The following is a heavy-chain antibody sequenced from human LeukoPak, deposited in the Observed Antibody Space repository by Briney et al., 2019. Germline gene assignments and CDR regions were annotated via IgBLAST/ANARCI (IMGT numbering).Heavy chain of an antibody. CDR1: GGSISSYY. J-gene: IGHJ4*02. V-gene: IGHV4-59*01. D-gene: IGHD1-26*01. CDR3: ARETVGATGFDY. Sequence: SETLSLTCTVSGGSISSYYWSWIRQPPRKGLEGIGYIYYSGSTNYNPSLTSRVTISVDTSKNQFSLKLSSVTAADTAVYYCARETVGATGFDYWGQGTLVTVSS. CDR2: IYYSGST.